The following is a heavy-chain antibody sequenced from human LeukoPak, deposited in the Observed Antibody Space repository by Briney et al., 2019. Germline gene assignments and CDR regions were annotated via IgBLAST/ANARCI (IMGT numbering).Heavy chain of an antibody. CDR3: ARDRNYRLFPP. CDR1: GFTSFSNYW. Sequence: GGSLRLSCAASGFTSFSNYWIHWVRQAPGKGLVWVSRIKGDGSGTIYADSVKGRFTISRDNARNTVYLQMNSRRVEDTAVYYCARDRNYRLFPPWGQGTLVTVSS. V-gene: IGHV3-74*01. D-gene: IGHD1-14*01. CDR2: IKGDGSGT. J-gene: IGHJ4*02.